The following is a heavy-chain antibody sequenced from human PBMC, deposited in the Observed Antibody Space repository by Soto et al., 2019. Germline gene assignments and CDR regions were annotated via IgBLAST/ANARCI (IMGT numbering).Heavy chain of an antibody. CDR2: IYPGDSDT. CDR3: ARPHYYDSSGYYYHEGGFDY. D-gene: IGHD3-22*01. Sequence: RGESLKISCKGSGYSFTSYWIGWVRQMPGKGLEWMGIIYPGDSDTRYSPSFQGQVTISADKSISTAYLQWSSLKASDTAMYYCARPHYYDSSGYYYHEGGFDYWRQGTLVTVSS. CDR1: GYSFTSYW. J-gene: IGHJ4*02. V-gene: IGHV5-51*01.